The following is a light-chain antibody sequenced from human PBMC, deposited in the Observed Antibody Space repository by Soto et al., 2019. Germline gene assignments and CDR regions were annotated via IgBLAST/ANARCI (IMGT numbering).Light chain of an antibody. CDR3: SSYKSTSTFYV. J-gene: IGLJ1*01. V-gene: IGLV2-14*01. Sequence: QSALTQPASVSGSPGQSITISCTGTSSDVGGFNYVSWYQQYPGKAPTLMIFQVSSRSSGVSNRFFGSKSGNTASLTISGLQAEDEAEYYCSSYKSTSTFYVFGTGTKVTVL. CDR2: QVS. CDR1: SSDVGGFNY.